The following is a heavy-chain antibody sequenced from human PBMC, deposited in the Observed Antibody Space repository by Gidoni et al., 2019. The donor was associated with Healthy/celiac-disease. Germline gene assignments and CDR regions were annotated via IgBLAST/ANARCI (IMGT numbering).Heavy chain of an antibody. Sequence: EVQLLESGGGLVQPGGSLRLSCAASGFTFSSYAMSWVRQAPGKGLEWVSAISGSGGSTYYADSVKGRFTISRDNSKNTLYLQMNSLRAEDTAVYYCAKDVYDYVWGSKNFDYWGQGTLVTVSS. CDR2: ISGSGGST. CDR1: GFTFSSYA. J-gene: IGHJ4*02. CDR3: AKDVYDYVWGSKNFDY. D-gene: IGHD3-16*01. V-gene: IGHV3-23*01.